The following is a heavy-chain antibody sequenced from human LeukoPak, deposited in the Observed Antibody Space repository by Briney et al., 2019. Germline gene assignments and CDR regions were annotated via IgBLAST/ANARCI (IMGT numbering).Heavy chain of an antibody. J-gene: IGHJ6*04. Sequence: GGSLRLSCAASGFNVSNSYLSWVRQAPGKGLEWVSVIYSAGTTYYADSVKGRFTISREKSKNMLYLQMNSLRAEDTAVYYCARDLGPLLWFGELREVWGKGTTVTVSS. CDR3: ARDLGPLLWFGELREV. CDR2: IYSAGTT. V-gene: IGHV3-53*01. D-gene: IGHD3-10*01. CDR1: GFNVSNSY.